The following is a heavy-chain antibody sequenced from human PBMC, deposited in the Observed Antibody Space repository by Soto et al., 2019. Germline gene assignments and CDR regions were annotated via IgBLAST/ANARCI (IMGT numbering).Heavy chain of an antibody. CDR1: GFTFSSYG. CDR2: ISYDGSNK. Sequence: GGSLRLSCAASGFTFSSYGMHWVRQAPGKGLEWVAVISYDGSNKYYADSVKGRFTISRDNSKNTLYLQMNSLRAEDTAVYYCAKEAPYYDSSGYYYVFGAPGPYGMDVWGQGTTVTVSS. CDR3: AKEAPYYDSSGYYYVFGAPGPYGMDV. V-gene: IGHV3-30*18. D-gene: IGHD3-22*01. J-gene: IGHJ6*02.